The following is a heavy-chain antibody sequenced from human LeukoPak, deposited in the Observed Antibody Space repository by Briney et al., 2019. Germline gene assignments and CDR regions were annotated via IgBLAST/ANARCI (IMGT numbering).Heavy chain of an antibody. CDR2: ISAYNGNT. Sequence: ASVKVSCKASGGTFSSYAISWVRQAPGQGLEWMGWISAYNGNTNYAQKLQGRVTMTTDTSTSTAYMELRSLRSDDTAVYYCARAKSIAANKHYWGQGTLVTVSS. J-gene: IGHJ4*02. CDR3: ARAKSIAANKHY. CDR1: GGTFSSYA. D-gene: IGHD6-6*01. V-gene: IGHV1-18*01.